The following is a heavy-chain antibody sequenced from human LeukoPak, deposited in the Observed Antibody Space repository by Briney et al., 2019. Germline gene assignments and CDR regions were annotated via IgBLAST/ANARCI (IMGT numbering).Heavy chain of an antibody. CDR1: GFTFSTYG. D-gene: IGHD2-15*01. CDR3: SSATEDY. CDR2: ISGSGDTT. J-gene: IGHJ4*02. V-gene: IGHV3-23*01. Sequence: GGSLRLSCAASGFTFSTYGMTWVRQAPGKGPEWVSGISGSGDTTKYADSVKGRFTISRDNAKKSLYLEMNSLRAEDTALYYCSSATEDYWGQGTLVTVSS.